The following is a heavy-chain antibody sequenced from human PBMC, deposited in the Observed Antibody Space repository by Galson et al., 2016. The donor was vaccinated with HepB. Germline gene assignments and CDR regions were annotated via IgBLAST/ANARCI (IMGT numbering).Heavy chain of an antibody. CDR3: ARHDTTYDSFDV. D-gene: IGHD1-26*01. Sequence: SETLSLTCSVSGGSVTATSDYWGRIRQSPGKGLEWVGSVYYTRRTYYNPSLKSRATVSVDTSENHFSLRLSSVIAADTAMYFCARHDTTYDSFDVWGQGAMVTVSS. J-gene: IGHJ3*01. CDR2: VYYTRRT. CDR1: GGSVTATSDY. V-gene: IGHV4-39*01.